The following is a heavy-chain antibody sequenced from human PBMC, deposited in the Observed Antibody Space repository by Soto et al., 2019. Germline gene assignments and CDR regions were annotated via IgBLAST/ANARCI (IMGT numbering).Heavy chain of an antibody. CDR1: GFTFSSYC. D-gene: IGHD5-12*01. V-gene: IGHV3-74*01. J-gene: IGHJ4*02. Sequence: PEGSLRLSCAASGFTFSSYCMSWARQAPGKGLVWVSRINIDGSSTNYADSVKGRFTISRDNAKNTLYLQINSLRVEDTAVYYCARGSTTAYFDQWGLGILVTVSP. CDR3: ARGSTTAYFDQ. CDR2: INIDGSST.